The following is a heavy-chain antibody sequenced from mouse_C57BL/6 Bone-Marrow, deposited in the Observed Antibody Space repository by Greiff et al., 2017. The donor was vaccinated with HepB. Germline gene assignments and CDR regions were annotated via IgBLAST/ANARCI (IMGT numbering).Heavy chain of an antibody. V-gene: IGHV5-12*01. J-gene: IGHJ3*01. CDR3: ARQNYYGPWFAY. CDR2: ISNGGGST. CDR1: GFTFSDYY. D-gene: IGHD1-1*01. Sequence: EVQLQESGGGLVQPGGSLKLSCAASGFTFSDYYMYWVRQTPEKRLEWVAYISNGGGSTYYPDTVKGRFTISRDNAKNTLYLQMSRLKSEDTAMYYCARQNYYGPWFAYWGQGTLVTVSA.